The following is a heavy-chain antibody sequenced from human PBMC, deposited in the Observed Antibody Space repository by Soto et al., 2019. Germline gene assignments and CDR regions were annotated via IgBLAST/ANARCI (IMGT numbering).Heavy chain of an antibody. J-gene: IGHJ4*02. V-gene: IGHV3-23*01. CDR3: AKDNGNYGSGTFSH. Sequence: EVQLLESGGGLVQPGGSLRLSCTVSGVTFSNYAISWVRQAPGKGLEWVSALSGTGDSSDYANSVKGRFTISKDESKTTLYLQMSSLRAEDTAVYYCAKDNGNYGSGTFSHWGQGTLVTVSS. D-gene: IGHD3-10*01. CDR1: GVTFSNYA. CDR2: LSGTGDSS.